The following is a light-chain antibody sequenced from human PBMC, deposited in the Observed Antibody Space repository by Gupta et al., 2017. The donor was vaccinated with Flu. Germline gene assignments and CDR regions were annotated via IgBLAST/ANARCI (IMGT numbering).Light chain of an antibody. CDR1: QSVSSSY. V-gene: IGKV3-20*01. J-gene: IGKJ2*01. Sequence: GTLSLSPGERATLSCWASQSVSSSYLAWYQQKPGQAPRLLIYAAFYRATGIPDRFSGSGSGTDFTLTISRLKPEDFAVYYCQQEDNSPLTFGQGTKLEIK. CDR3: QQEDNSPLT. CDR2: AAF.